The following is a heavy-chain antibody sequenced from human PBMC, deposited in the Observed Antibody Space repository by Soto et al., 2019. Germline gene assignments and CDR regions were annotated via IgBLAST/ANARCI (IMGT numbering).Heavy chain of an antibody. CDR1: GGSFSGYY. CDR2: INHSGST. J-gene: IGHJ4*02. V-gene: IGHV4-34*01. Sequence: QVQLQQWGAGLLKPSETLSLTCAVYGGSFSGYYWSWIRQPPGKGLEWIGEINHSGSTNYNPSLKSRDTISVDTSKNQCSLKLSSVTAADTAVYYCARAYDYIWGSYWGYWGQGTLVTVSS. D-gene: IGHD3-16*01. CDR3: ARAYDYIWGSYWGY.